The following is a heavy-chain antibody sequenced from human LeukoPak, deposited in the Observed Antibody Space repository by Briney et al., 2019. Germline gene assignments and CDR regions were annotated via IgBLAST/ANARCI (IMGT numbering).Heavy chain of an antibody. J-gene: IGHJ5*02. Sequence: ASVKVSCKASGYTFTTYDINWVRQATGQGLEWMGWINTNTGNPTYARGFTGRFVFSLDTSVSTAYLQISSLKAEDTAVYYCARVAGAGRGGWFDPWGQGTLVTVSS. D-gene: IGHD6-13*01. CDR3: ARVAGAGRGGWFDP. CDR2: INTNTGNP. CDR1: GYTFTTYD. V-gene: IGHV7-4-1*02.